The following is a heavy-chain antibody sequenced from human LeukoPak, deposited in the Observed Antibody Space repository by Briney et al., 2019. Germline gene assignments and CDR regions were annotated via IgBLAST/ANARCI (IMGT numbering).Heavy chain of an antibody. V-gene: IGHV4-61*02. Sequence: SQTLSLTCTVSGGSISSGSYYWSWIRQPAGKGLEWIGRIYTSGSTNYNPSLKSRVTISVDTSKNQFSLKLSSVTAADTAVYYCARHSYYDFFMDYWGQGTLVTVSS. CDR2: IYTSGST. D-gene: IGHD3-3*01. CDR1: GGSISSGSYY. J-gene: IGHJ4*02. CDR3: ARHSYYDFFMDY.